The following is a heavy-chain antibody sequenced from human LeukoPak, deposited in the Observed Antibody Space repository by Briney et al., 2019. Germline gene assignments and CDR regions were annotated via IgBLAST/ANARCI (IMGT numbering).Heavy chain of an antibody. CDR1: GGTFSSYA. J-gene: IGHJ4*02. CDR3: ATGSTGEHDY. V-gene: IGHV1-24*01. Sequence: ASVKVSCKASGGTFSSYAISWVRQAPGKGLEWMGGFDPEDGETIYAQKFQGRVTMTEDTSTDTAYMELSSLRSEDTAVYYCATGSTGEHDYWGQGTLVTVSS. CDR2: FDPEDGET.